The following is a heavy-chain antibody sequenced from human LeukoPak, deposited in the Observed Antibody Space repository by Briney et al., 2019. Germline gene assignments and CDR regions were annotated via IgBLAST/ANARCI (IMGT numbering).Heavy chain of an antibody. CDR1: GFTFSSYA. J-gene: IGHJ4*02. V-gene: IGHV3-23*01. Sequence: GGSLRLSCAASGFTFSSYAMGWVRRAPGKGLEGFSTISSSGGRTYYADPVKGRFTISRDSSKNTLYMQMNSLRAEDTAVYYCGKEGGLYDSGGYFDYWGQGTLVTVSS. CDR2: ISSSGGRT. CDR3: GKEGGLYDSGGYFDY. D-gene: IGHD3-3*01.